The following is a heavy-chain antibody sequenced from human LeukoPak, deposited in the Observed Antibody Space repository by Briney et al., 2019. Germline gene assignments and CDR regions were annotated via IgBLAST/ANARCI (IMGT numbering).Heavy chain of an antibody. D-gene: IGHD2-2*01. J-gene: IGHJ6*03. Sequence: SETLSLTCTVSGGSISSYYWSWIRQPAGKGLEWIGRIYTSGSTNYNPSLKSRVTMSVDTSKNQFSLKLSSVTAADTAAYYCARVVPAAIPYYYMDVWGKGTTVTVSS. CDR2: IYTSGST. CDR1: GGSISSYY. CDR3: ARVVPAAIPYYYMDV. V-gene: IGHV4-4*07.